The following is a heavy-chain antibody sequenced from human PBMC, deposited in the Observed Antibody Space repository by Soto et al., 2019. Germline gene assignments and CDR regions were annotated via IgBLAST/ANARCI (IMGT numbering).Heavy chain of an antibody. D-gene: IGHD4-17*01. J-gene: IGHJ4*02. CDR3: ARQRTTVVTQAYFDH. CDR2: IYYSGRS. Sequence: SETLSLTCTVYVGSSTSSSYYWGWILQPPGKGLEWIGGIYYSGRSYYNPSLKSRVTMSVDTSKNQFSLTLNSVTAADAAVYYCARQRTTVVTQAYFDHWGQGTLDTVS. CDR1: VGSSTSSSYY. V-gene: IGHV4-39*01.